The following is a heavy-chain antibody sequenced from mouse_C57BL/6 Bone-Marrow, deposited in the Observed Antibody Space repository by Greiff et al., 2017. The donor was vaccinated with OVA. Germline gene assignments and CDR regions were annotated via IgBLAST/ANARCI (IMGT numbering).Heavy chain of an antibody. CDR2: IVGSCLK. CDR3: AHYYGSSYWYFDV. Sequence: VKLMESGPGLVAPSQRLSITCTVSGFSLTSYGVSGVWGLHVPSLEWRGVIVGSCLKHHPSALISRLSISKDNSKSQVFLKLNSPQTDDTATYYCAHYYGSSYWYFDVWGTGTTVTVSS. J-gene: IGHJ1*03. V-gene: IGHV2-3*01. D-gene: IGHD1-1*01. CDR1: GFSLTSYG.